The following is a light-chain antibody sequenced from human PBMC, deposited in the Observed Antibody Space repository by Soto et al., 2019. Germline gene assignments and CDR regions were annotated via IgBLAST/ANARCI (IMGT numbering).Light chain of an antibody. CDR2: GAS. CDR1: QSVSSN. J-gene: IGKJ2*01. V-gene: IGKV3D-15*01. Sequence: EIVMTQSPATLSVSPGDRATLSCRASQSVSSNLAWYQQIPGQAPRLLIYGASIRATDIPARFSGSGSGTEFTLTISSLQSEDFAVYYCQQYNNWPPYTFGQGTKLEIK. CDR3: QQYNNWPPYT.